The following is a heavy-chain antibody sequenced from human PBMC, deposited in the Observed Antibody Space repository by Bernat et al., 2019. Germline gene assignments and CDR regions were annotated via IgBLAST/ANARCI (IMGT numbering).Heavy chain of an antibody. CDR1: GYMFTNYY. D-gene: IGHD3-22*01. CDR2: INPSGGRT. V-gene: IGHV1-46*01. J-gene: IGHJ4*02. Sequence: QVQLVQSGAEVKKPGASVKVSCNASGYMFTNYYMHWVRQAPGQGLEWMGIINPSGGRTTYAQKFQGRVTMTRDTSTSTVYMELSSLRSEDTAVYYCARGGNGYYRWDYWGQGTLVTVSS. CDR3: ARGGNGYYRWDY.